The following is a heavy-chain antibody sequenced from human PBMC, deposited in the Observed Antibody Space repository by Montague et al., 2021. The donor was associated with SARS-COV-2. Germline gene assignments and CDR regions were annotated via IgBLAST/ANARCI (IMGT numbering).Heavy chain of an antibody. CDR1: GGSFSGYY. Sequence: SETLSLTCAVYGGSFSGYYWSWIRQPPGKGLEWIGEINHSGSTNYNPSLRSRVTISVDTSKNQFSLKLSSVTAADTAVYYCARGHYSSSWYGIRYYFDYWGQGTLVIVSS. D-gene: IGHD6-13*01. J-gene: IGHJ4*02. CDR2: INHSGST. CDR3: ARGHYSSSWYGIRYYFDY. V-gene: IGHV4-34*01.